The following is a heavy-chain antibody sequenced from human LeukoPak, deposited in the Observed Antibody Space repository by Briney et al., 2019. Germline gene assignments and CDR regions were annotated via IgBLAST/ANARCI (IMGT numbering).Heavy chain of an antibody. V-gene: IGHV3-7*03. CDR2: INHNGNVN. Sequence: GWSLRLSCAASGFTFSSYWMNWARQAPGKGLEWVASINHNGNVNYYVDSVKGRFTISRDNAKNSLYLQMSNLRAEDTAVYFCARGGGLDVWGQGATVTVSS. CDR1: GFTFSSYW. CDR3: ARGGGLDV. D-gene: IGHD3-16*01. J-gene: IGHJ6*02.